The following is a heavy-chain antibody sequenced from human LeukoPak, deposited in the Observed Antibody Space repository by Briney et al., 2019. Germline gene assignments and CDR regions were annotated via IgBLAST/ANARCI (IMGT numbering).Heavy chain of an antibody. V-gene: IGHV3-7*03. CDR2: INHNGNVN. Sequence: GWSLRLSCAASGFTFSSYWMNWARQAPGKGLEWVASINHNGNVNYYVDSVKGRFTISRDNAKNSLYLQMSNLRAEDTAVYFCARGGGLDVWGQGATVTVSS. CDR1: GFTFSSYW. CDR3: ARGGGLDV. D-gene: IGHD3-16*01. J-gene: IGHJ6*02.